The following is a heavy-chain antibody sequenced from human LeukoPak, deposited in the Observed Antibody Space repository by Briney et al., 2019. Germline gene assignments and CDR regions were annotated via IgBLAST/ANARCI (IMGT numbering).Heavy chain of an antibody. CDR2: INPDSGGA. D-gene: IGHD6-19*01. Sequence: ASVKVSCKASGYTFTVYYMHCVRQAPGQGLEWMGWINPDSGGAHYAQKFQGRVSMTRDTSISTIYMELSRLTSDDTAVYYCARQASGGWYYDYWGQGTPVTVSS. CDR3: ARQASGGWYYDY. CDR1: GYTFTVYY. V-gene: IGHV1-2*02. J-gene: IGHJ4*02.